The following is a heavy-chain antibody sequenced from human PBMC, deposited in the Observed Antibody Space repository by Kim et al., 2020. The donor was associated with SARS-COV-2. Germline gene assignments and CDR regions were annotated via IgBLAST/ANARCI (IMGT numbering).Heavy chain of an antibody. D-gene: IGHD2-21*01. Sequence: GGSLRLSCAASGFIFDNYEMNWVRQAPGKGLEWVSYINSDGSIIYYADSVKGRFTISRDNAKNSLYLQIISLRAEDTAIYYCAREGVGDSLGDSWGQGTLVTVSS. CDR1: GFIFDNYE. J-gene: IGHJ4*02. CDR3: AREGVGDSLGDS. V-gene: IGHV3-48*03. CDR2: INSDGSII.